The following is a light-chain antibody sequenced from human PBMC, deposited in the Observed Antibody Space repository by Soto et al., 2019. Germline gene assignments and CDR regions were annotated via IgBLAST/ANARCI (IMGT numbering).Light chain of an antibody. CDR3: QQYKSYST. Sequence: DIQLTQSPSTLSASVGDRVTLTCRASQSLNTRLAWYQQRPGKAPKLLIYDASTLESGVPPRFSGGGSGTEFTLTINNLQPDDLATYICQQYKSYSTFGRGTKVDIK. CDR1: QSLNTR. V-gene: IGKV1-5*01. J-gene: IGKJ1*01. CDR2: DAS.